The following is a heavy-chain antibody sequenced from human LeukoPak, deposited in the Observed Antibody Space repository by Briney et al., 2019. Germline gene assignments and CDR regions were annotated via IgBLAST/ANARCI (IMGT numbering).Heavy chain of an antibody. CDR2: ISAYNGNT. CDR1: GYTFTSYG. Sequence: GASVKVSCKASGYTFTSYGISWVRQAPGQGLEWMGWISAYNGNTNYAQKLQGRVTMTTDTSTSTAYMELRSLRSDDTAVYYCARELTDFWSGYSHYYYYMDVWGKGTTVTVSS. J-gene: IGHJ6*03. V-gene: IGHV1-18*01. D-gene: IGHD3-3*01. CDR3: ARELTDFWSGYSHYYYYMDV.